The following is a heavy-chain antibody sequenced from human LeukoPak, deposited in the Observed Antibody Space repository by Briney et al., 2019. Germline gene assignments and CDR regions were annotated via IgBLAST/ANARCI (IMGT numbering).Heavy chain of an antibody. CDR2: IYYSGST. D-gene: IGHD6-13*01. V-gene: IGHV4-59*01. J-gene: IGHJ2*01. CDR1: GGSFSGYY. CDR3: ARVYYSSSYDYWYFDL. Sequence: SETLSLTCAVYGGSFSGYYWRWIRQPPAKGLEWVGYIYYSGSTNYNPSLKSRVTISVDTSKNQFSLKLSSVTAADTAVYYCARVYYSSSYDYWYFDLWGRGTLVTVSS.